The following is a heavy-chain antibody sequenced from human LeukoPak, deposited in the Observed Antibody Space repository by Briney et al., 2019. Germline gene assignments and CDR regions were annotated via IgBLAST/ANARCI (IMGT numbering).Heavy chain of an antibody. CDR2: IYYSGST. D-gene: IGHD5-18*01. CDR3: ARVRSSGYSYGVDY. CDR1: GGSISSHY. Sequence: SETLSLTCTVSGGSISSHYWSWIRQPPGKGLEWLGYIYYSGSTNYNPSLKSRVTISVDTSKNQFSLKLSSVTAADTAVYYCARVRSSGYSYGVDYWGQGTLVTVSS. V-gene: IGHV4-59*11. J-gene: IGHJ4*02.